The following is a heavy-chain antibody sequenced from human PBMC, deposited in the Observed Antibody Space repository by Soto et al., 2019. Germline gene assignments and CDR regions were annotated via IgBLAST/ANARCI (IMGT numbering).Heavy chain of an antibody. CDR3: ARLDMIVVAKVAI. CDR1: GGSISSSSYY. V-gene: IGHV4-39*01. CDR2: IYYSGSN. Sequence: QLQLQESGPGLVKPSETLSLTCTVSGGSISSSSYYWGWIRQPPGKGLVWIGSIYYSGSNYYNPSLKSRVTISVDTSKNQFSLKLSSVTAADTAVYYCARLDMIVVAKVAIWGQGTMVTVSS. J-gene: IGHJ3*02. D-gene: IGHD3-22*01.